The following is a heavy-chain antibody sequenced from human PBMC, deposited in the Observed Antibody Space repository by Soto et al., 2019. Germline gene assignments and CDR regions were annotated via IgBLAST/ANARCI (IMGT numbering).Heavy chain of an antibody. CDR1: NGSISGFY. Sequence: SETLSLTCSVSNGSISGFYWTWIRQPPGKILEWIGYIHYSGRTDYNPSLTSRATMSVDTSNNQFSLNLKSITAADTAVYYCFRFGVGIGDLFASSGRGTLVTGSS. CDR2: IHYSGRT. V-gene: IGHV4-59*12. J-gene: IGHJ5*01. CDR3: FRFGVGIGDLFAS. D-gene: IGHD1-26*01.